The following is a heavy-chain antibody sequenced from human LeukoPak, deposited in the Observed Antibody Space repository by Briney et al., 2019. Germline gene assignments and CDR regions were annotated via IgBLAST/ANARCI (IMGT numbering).Heavy chain of an antibody. D-gene: IGHD1-26*01. J-gene: IGHJ4*02. Sequence: ASVKVSCEASGYTFTGYYMHWVRQAPGQGLEWMGWINPNSGGTNYAQKFQGRVTMTRDTSISTAYMELSRLRSDDTAVYYCATFAGEHQAPFDYWGQGTLVTVSS. CDR3: ATFAGEHQAPFDY. CDR2: INPNSGGT. CDR1: GYTFTGYY. V-gene: IGHV1-2*02.